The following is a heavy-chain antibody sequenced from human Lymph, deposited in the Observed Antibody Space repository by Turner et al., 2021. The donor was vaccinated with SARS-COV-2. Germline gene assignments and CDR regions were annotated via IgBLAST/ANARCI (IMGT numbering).Heavy chain of an antibody. D-gene: IGHD5-12*01. Sequence: QLQLVESGGGVVQPGRSLRLSCAASGFTFSSYGMHWVRQAPGKGLEWVAVIWYDGSNKYYADSVKGRFTISRDNSKNTLYLQMNSLRAEETAVYYCARVKGYNGYDLRYYYGMDVWGQGTTVTVSS. J-gene: IGHJ6*02. CDR3: ARVKGYNGYDLRYYYGMDV. V-gene: IGHV3-33*01. CDR2: IWYDGSNK. CDR1: GFTFSSYG.